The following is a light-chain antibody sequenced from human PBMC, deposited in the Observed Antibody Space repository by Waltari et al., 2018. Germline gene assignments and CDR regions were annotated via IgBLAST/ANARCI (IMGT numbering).Light chain of an antibody. CDR3: HQRGSWPIT. CDR1: QSISTY. Sequence: VLTQSPATLSLSPGAGATLSCRASQSISTYLAWFQQRPGQAPRLRIYDASNRAAGVPARFRGSGSGTDFTLSISSLEPEDFAVYYCHQRGSWPITFGQGTRLEIK. CDR2: DAS. J-gene: IGKJ5*01. V-gene: IGKV3-11*01.